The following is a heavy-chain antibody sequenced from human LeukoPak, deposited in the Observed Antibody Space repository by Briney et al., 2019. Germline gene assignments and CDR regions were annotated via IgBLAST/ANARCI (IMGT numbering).Heavy chain of an antibody. CDR2: INWNGGST. D-gene: IGHD3-10*01. CDR1: GFTFSSYD. CDR3: ARSDSDGSRYYFDY. V-gene: IGHV3-20*04. J-gene: IGHJ4*02. Sequence: LPGGSLRLSCAASGFTFSSYDMTWVRQAPGKGLEWVSGINWNGGSTGYADSVKGRFTISRDNAKNSLYLQMNSLRAEDTALYYCARSDSDGSRYYFDYWGQGTLVTVSS.